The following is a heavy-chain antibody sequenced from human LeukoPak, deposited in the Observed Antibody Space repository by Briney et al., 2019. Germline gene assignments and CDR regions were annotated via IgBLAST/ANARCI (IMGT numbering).Heavy chain of an antibody. CDR1: GYTFTGYY. CDR3: TTNKLKPRYFDL. D-gene: IGHD1-1*01. J-gene: IGHJ2*01. V-gene: IGHV1-2*02. Sequence: GGSVNVSCKASGYTFTGYYMHGVRQAPGRGVEWMGWINPNSGDTDYAQKFQGRVTMTRDTSISTAYMELRRLRSDDTAVYYCTTNKLKPRYFDLWGRGTLVTVSS. CDR2: INPNSGDT.